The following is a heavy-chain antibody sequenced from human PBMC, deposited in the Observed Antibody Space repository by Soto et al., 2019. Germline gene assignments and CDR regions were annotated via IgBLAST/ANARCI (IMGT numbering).Heavy chain of an antibody. CDR1: GGTFSTYS. CDR2: IIPILDMV. J-gene: IGHJ4*02. D-gene: IGHD2-21*01. CDR3: AREMWTLNGPQNFFDY. V-gene: IGHV1-69*04. Sequence: SVKVSCKASGGTFSTYSMGWVRQAPGQGLEWMGRIIPILDMVNYAQKFQDRVTITTDKYTSTAYMELRSLTSDDTALYYCAREMWTLNGPQNFFDYWGQGALVTVSS.